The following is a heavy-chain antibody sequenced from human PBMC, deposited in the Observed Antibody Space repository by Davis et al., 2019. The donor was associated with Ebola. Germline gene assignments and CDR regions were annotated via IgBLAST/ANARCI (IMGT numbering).Heavy chain of an antibody. Sequence: SVKVSCKASGGTFSSYSISWVRQAPGQGLEWMGRIIPKLGMPNYAQKFQGRVTITADISTSTAYMELSSLRAEDTAVYYCAKGDNSGWYGFDYWGQGTLVTVSS. CDR2: IIPKLGMP. D-gene: IGHD6-19*01. CDR1: GGTFSSYS. CDR3: AKGDNSGWYGFDY. J-gene: IGHJ4*02. V-gene: IGHV1-69*02.